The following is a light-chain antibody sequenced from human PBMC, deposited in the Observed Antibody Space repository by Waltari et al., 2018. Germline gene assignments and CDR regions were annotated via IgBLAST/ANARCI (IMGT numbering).Light chain of an antibody. Sequence: EIVLTQSPGTLSLSPGERATLSCRASQGVGKYFAWYQQRPGQAPRLLLYHASIRATGSPDRFSGSGYGTDFSLTISRLEPEDFAVYYCQKYDFLPATFGQGTTVEIK. J-gene: IGKJ1*01. CDR3: QKYDFLPAT. V-gene: IGKV3-20*01. CDR1: QGVGKY. CDR2: HAS.